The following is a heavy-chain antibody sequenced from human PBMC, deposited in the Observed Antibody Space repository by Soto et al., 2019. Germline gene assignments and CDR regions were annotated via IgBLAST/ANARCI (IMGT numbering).Heavy chain of an antibody. Sequence: PSETLSLTCTVSGGSISSSSYYWGWIRQPPGKGLEWIGSIYYSGSTYYNPSLKSRVTISVDTSKNQFSLKLSSVTAADTAVYYCARNDFWSGLNWFDPWGQGTLVTVSS. J-gene: IGHJ5*02. CDR3: ARNDFWSGLNWFDP. CDR2: IYYSGST. CDR1: GGSISSSSYY. D-gene: IGHD3-3*01. V-gene: IGHV4-39*01.